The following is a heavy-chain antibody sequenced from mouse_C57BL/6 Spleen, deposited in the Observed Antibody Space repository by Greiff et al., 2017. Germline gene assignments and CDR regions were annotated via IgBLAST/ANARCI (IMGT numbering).Heavy chain of an antibody. CDR3: ARRDSSGFAY. CDR1: GYTFTSYW. CDR2: IYPSDSET. D-gene: IGHD3-2*02. V-gene: IGHV1-61*01. Sequence: QVQLQQPGAELVRPGSSVKLSCKASGYTFTSYWMDWVKQRPGQGLEWIGNIYPSDSETHYNQKFKDKATLTVDKSSSTAYMQLSSLTSEDSAVYDCARRDSSGFAYWGQGTLVTVSA. J-gene: IGHJ3*01.